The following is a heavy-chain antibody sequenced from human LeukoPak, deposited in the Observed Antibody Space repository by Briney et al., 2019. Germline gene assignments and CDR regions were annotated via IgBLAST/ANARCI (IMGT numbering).Heavy chain of an antibody. J-gene: IGHJ5*02. CDR2: IIPIFGTA. V-gene: IGHV1-69*13. D-gene: IGHD2-21*02. CDR3: AREPCGGDCYSAWFDP. Sequence: ASVKVSCKASGGTFSSYAISWVRQAPGQGLEWMGGIIPIFGTANYAQKFQGRVTITADESTSTAYMELSSLRSEVTAVYYCAREPCGGDCYSAWFDPWGQGTLVTVSS. CDR1: GGTFSSYA.